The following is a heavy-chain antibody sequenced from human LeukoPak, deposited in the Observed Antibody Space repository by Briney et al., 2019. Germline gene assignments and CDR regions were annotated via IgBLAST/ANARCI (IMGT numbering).Heavy chain of an antibody. CDR1: GYTFTSYY. V-gene: IGHV1-46*01. D-gene: IGHD2-2*01. J-gene: IGHJ4*02. Sequence: GASVKVSCKASGYTFTSYYMHWVRQAPGQGLEWMGIINPRGGSTSYAQKFQGRVTMTRDTSTSTVYMELSSLRSEDTAVYYCARRPGSSSTSSDFDYWGQGTLVTVSS. CDR3: ARRPGSSSTSSDFDY. CDR2: INPRGGST.